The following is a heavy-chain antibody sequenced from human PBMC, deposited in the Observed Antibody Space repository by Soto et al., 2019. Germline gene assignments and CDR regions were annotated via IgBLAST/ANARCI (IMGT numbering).Heavy chain of an antibody. CDR1: GYTFTRYG. CDR2: ISAYNGNT. D-gene: IGHD6-6*01. V-gene: IGHV1-18*01. Sequence: ASVKVSCTTSGYTFTRYGISWVRQDPGQGLEWMGWISAYNGNTNYAQKLQGRVTMTTDTSTSTAYMELRSLRSDDTAVYYCARVLAARRLEAAFDIWGQGTMVTVSS. CDR3: ARVLAARRLEAAFDI. J-gene: IGHJ3*02.